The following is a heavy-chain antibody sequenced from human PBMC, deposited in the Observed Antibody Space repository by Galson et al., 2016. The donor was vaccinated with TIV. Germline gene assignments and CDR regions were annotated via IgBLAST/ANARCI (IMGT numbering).Heavy chain of an antibody. J-gene: IGHJ6*04. D-gene: IGHD2/OR15-2a*01. CDR2: LIPMFGIT. Sequence: SVKVSCKASGVTFSSYAISWVRQAPGQGLEWMGGLIPMFGITNYAQRFQGRVTITADGSTSTAYMELSSLRSEDTAVYYCARSNSYNFYAMDVWGKGTPVTVSS. CDR3: ARSNSYNFYAMDV. V-gene: IGHV1-69*13. CDR1: GVTFSSYA.